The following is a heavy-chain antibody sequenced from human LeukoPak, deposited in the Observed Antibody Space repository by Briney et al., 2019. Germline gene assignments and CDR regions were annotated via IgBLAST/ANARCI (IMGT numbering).Heavy chain of an antibody. D-gene: IGHD5-12*01. J-gene: IGHJ4*02. CDR2: MYSTGSN. CDR1: DGSISGYF. V-gene: IGHV4-4*07. Sequence: PSETLSLTCTVSDGSISGYFWTWIRQPAGKGLEWIGRMYSTGSNNYNPSLKSRVTMSLDTSKNHFSLNLTSVTAADTAVYYCAREPTSGREPTSGRPLDYWGQGTLVTVSS. CDR3: AREPTSGREPTSGRPLDY.